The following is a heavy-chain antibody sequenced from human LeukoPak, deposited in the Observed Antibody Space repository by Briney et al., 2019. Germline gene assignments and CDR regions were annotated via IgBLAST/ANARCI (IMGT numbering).Heavy chain of an antibody. J-gene: IGHJ4*02. CDR2: ISGSGGST. V-gene: IGHV3-23*01. Sequence: GGSLRLSCAASGFTFSSYSMNWVRQAPGKGLEWVSAISGSGGSTYYADSVKGRFTISRDNSKNTLYLQMNSLRAEDTAVYYCAKTRGSGSFDYWGQGTLVTVSS. D-gene: IGHD3-22*01. CDR3: AKTRGSGSFDY. CDR1: GFTFSSYS.